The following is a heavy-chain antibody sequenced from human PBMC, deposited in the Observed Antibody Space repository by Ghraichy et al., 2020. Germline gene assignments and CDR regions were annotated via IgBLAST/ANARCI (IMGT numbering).Heavy chain of an antibody. CDR1: GFTFSSYA. CDR2: ISGSGGST. Sequence: GGSLRLSCAASGFTFSSYAMSWVRQAPGKGLEWVSAISGSGGSTYYADSVKGRFTISRDNSKNTLYLQMNSLRAEDTAVYYCAKDGGYDFWSGYYRAVWYFDLWGRGTLVTVSS. V-gene: IGHV3-23*01. J-gene: IGHJ2*01. CDR3: AKDGGYDFWSGYYRAVWYFDL. D-gene: IGHD3-3*01.